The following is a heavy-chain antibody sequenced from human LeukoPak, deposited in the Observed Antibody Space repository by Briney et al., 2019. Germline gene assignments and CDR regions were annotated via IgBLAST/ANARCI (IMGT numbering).Heavy chain of an antibody. J-gene: IGHJ6*02. CDR2: IYTSGST. V-gene: IGHV4-4*07. Sequence: SETLSLTCTVSGGSNSSYYWSWIRQHAGKGLEWIGRIYTSGSTNYNPSLKTRVTMSVDTSKNQFSLKLSSVTAADTAVYYCARDLDRPTNYYGMDVWGQGTTVTVSS. D-gene: IGHD5-24*01. CDR1: GGSNSSYY. CDR3: ARDLDRPTNYYGMDV.